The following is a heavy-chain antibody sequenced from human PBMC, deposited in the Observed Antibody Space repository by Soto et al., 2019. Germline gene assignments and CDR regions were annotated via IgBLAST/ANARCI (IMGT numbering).Heavy chain of an antibody. CDR2: INPSGGST. D-gene: IGHD2-2*01. Sequence: GASVKVSCKASGYTFTSYYMHWVRQAPGQGLEWMGIINPSGGSTSYAQKFQGRVTMTRDTSTSTVYKELSSLRSEDTAVYYCARFLSLIVVVPAAMPSDVFDFWGQGAMVTVSS. CDR1: GYTFTSYY. CDR3: ARFLSLIVVVPAAMPSDVFDF. V-gene: IGHV1-46*01. J-gene: IGHJ3*01.